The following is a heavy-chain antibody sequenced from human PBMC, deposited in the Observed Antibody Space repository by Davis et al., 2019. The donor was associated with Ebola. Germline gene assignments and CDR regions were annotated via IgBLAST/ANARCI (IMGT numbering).Heavy chain of an antibody. V-gene: IGHV3-23*01. CDR2: ISGSGGST. D-gene: IGHD2-2*01. CDR1: GFTFSSYA. J-gene: IGHJ4*02. CDR3: ARGVSTSWSFDY. Sequence: GESLKISCAASGFTFSSYAMSWVRQAPGKGLEWVSAISGSGGSTYYADSVKGRFTISRDNSKNTLFLQMNSLRAEDTALYYCARGVSTSWSFDYWGQGTLVTVSS.